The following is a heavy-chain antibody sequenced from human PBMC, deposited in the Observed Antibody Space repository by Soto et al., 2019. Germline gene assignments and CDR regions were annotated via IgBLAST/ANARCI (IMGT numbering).Heavy chain of an antibody. D-gene: IGHD4-17*01. Sequence: SVKVSCKASGGTFSSYTISWVRQAPGQGLEWMGRIIPILGIANYAQKFQGRVTITADKSTSTAYMELSSLRSEDTAVYYCARGDYGDYVHFDLWGRGTLVTVSS. CDR1: GGTFSSYT. CDR3: ARGDYGDYVHFDL. V-gene: IGHV1-69*02. CDR2: IIPILGIA. J-gene: IGHJ2*01.